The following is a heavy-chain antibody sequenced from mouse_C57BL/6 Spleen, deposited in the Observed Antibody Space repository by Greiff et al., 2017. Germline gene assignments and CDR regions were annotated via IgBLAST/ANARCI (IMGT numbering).Heavy chain of an antibody. CDR3: AIEGGSSPYYFDY. V-gene: IGHV1-74*01. Sequence: QVQLQQPGAELVKPGASVKVSCTASGYTFTSYWMHWVKQRPGQGLEWIGRIHPSDSATNYTQKFKGKATLTVDKSSSTAYMQLSSLTSEDSAVYYCAIEGGSSPYYFDYWGQGTTLTVSS. CDR2: IHPSDSAT. D-gene: IGHD1-1*01. J-gene: IGHJ2*01. CDR1: GYTFTSYW.